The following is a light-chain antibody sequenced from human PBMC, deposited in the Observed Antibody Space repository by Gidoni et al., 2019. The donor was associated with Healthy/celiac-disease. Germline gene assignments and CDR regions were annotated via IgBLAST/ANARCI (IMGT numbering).Light chain of an antibody. J-gene: IGKJ3*01. CDR2: WAS. Sequence: DIVMTQSPDSLAVSLGERATINCKSSQSVLYSSNNKNYLAWYQQKPGQPPKLLIYWASTRESGVPDPFSGSGSGTDFTLTISSLQAEDVAVYYCQQYYSTPLTFGPXTKVDIK. CDR1: QSVLYSSNNKNY. V-gene: IGKV4-1*01. CDR3: QQYYSTPLT.